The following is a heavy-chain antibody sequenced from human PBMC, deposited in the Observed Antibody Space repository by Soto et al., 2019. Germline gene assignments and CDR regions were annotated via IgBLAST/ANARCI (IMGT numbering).Heavy chain of an antibody. D-gene: IGHD3-22*01. Sequence: SETLSLTCSVSGGSISSSSYFWGWIRQPPGKGLEWIGSIYYSGSTYYNPSLKSRVTVSVDTSKNQFSLKLSSVTAADTAVYYCARQASGYYYGWFDPWGQGTLVTVSS. V-gene: IGHV4-39*01. J-gene: IGHJ5*02. CDR1: GGSISSSSYF. CDR2: IYYSGST. CDR3: ARQASGYYYGWFDP.